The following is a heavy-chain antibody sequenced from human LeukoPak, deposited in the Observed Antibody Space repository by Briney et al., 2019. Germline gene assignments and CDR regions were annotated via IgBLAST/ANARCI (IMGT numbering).Heavy chain of an antibody. CDR2: IYYSGST. CDR1: GGSISSSSYY. J-gene: IGHJ4*02. Sequence: SETLSLTCTVSGGSISSSSYYWGWIRQPPGKGLEWIGSIYYSGSTYYNPSLKSRVTISVDTSKNQFSLKLSSVTAADTAVYYCARVREYYYGSGCFDYWGQGTLVTVSS. V-gene: IGHV4-39*07. CDR3: ARVREYYYGSGCFDY. D-gene: IGHD3-10*01.